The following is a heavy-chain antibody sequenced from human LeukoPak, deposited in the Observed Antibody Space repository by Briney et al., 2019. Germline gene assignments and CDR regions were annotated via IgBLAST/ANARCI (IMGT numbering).Heavy chain of an antibody. CDR3: AREVAAASHFDY. Sequence: PSQTLSLTCTVSGGSISSGGYYWSWIRQHPGKGLEWIGYIYYSGSTYYNPSLKSRVTISVDTSKNQFSLKLSSATAADMAVYYCAREVAAASHFDYWGQGTLVTVSS. V-gene: IGHV4-31*03. CDR2: IYYSGST. CDR1: GGSISSGGYY. J-gene: IGHJ4*02. D-gene: IGHD6-13*01.